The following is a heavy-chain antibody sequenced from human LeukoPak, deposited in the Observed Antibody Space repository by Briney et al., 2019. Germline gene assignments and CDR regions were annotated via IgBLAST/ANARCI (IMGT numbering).Heavy chain of an antibody. J-gene: IGHJ4*02. CDR3: AGRGDGNLYYFDH. D-gene: IGHD5-24*01. CDR2: IKQDGGEK. CDR1: GFTFSSYW. V-gene: IGHV3-7*04. Sequence: GGSLRLSCAASGFTFSSYWMSWVRQAPGKGLEWVANIKQDGGEKYYVDSVKGRFAISRDNAKNSLYLQMNSLRPEDTAVYYCAGRGDGNLYYFDHWGQGTLVTASS.